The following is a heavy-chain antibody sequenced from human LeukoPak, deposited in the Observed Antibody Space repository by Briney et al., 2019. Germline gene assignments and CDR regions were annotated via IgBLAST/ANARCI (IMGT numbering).Heavy chain of an antibody. CDR2: TYYRSKWYN. CDR1: GDSVSSNSAA. V-gene: IGHV6-1*01. J-gene: IGHJ4*02. D-gene: IGHD3-3*01. CDR3: ARYPYDFWSGYYYFDY. Sequence: SQTLSLTCAIFGDSVSSNSAAWNWIRQSPSRGLEWLGRTYYRSKWYNDYAVSVKSRITINPDTSKNQFSLQLNSVTPEDTAVYYCARYPYDFWSGYYYFDYWGQGTLVTVSS.